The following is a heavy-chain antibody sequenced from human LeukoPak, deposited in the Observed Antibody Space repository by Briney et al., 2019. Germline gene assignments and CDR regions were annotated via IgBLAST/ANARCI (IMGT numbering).Heavy chain of an antibody. Sequence: SVKVSCKASGGTFSSYAISWVRQAPGQGLEWMGGIIPIFGTANHAQKFQGRVTITTDESTSTAYMELSSLRSEDTAVYYCARGGFWNYFDYYYYYYMDVWGKGTTVTVSS. CDR1: GGTFSSYA. J-gene: IGHJ6*03. CDR2: IIPIFGTA. V-gene: IGHV1-69*05. D-gene: IGHD1-7*01. CDR3: ARGGFWNYFDYYYYYYMDV.